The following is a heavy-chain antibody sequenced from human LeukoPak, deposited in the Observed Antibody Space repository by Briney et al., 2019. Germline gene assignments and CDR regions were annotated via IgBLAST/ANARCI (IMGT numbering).Heavy chain of an antibody. CDR2: ISYDGSNK. Sequence: PGGSLRLSCAASGFTFSSYGMHWVRQAPGKGLEWVAVISYDGSNKYYADSVKGRFTISRDNSKSTLYLQMNSLRAEDTAVYYCAKDASSRYYDSSGYPTFVDYWGQGTLVTVSS. D-gene: IGHD3-22*01. J-gene: IGHJ4*02. CDR3: AKDASSRYYDSSGYPTFVDY. CDR1: GFTFSSYG. V-gene: IGHV3-30*18.